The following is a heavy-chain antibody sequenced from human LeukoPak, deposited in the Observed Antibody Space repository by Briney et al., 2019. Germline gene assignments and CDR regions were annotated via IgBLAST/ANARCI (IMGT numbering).Heavy chain of an antibody. D-gene: IGHD3-3*01. J-gene: IGHJ4*02. V-gene: IGHV4-4*07. CDR2: VYATGST. CDR3: ARPRSYYDF. Sequence: SETLSLTCTVSGGSISSYYWTWIRQPAGKGLEWIGRVYATGSTNYNPSLKSRVTISVDTSKNQFSLKLSSVTAADTAVYYCARPRSYYDFWSQGTLVTVSS. CDR1: GGSISSYY.